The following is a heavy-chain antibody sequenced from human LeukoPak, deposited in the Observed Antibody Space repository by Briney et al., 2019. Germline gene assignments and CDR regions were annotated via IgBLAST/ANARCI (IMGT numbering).Heavy chain of an antibody. CDR3: AKDWTGTKPFDL. Sequence: GGSLRLSCAASGFTFSSYSMNWVRQAPGKGLEWVSSISSSSSYIYYADSVKGRFTISRDNAKNSLYLQMNSLRAEDTAVYYCAKDWTGTKPFDLWGQGTLVTVSS. D-gene: IGHD3/OR15-3a*01. CDR1: GFTFSSYS. V-gene: IGHV3-21*01. J-gene: IGHJ5*02. CDR2: ISSSSSYI.